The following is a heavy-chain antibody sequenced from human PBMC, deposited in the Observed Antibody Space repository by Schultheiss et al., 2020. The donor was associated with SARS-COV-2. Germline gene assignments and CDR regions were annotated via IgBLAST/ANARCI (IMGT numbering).Heavy chain of an antibody. CDR2: IYYSGST. J-gene: IGHJ6*02. CDR3: ARHLPRYCSSTSCYTTYYYYYYGMDV. Sequence: SETLSLTCAVYGGSFSGYYWSWIRQPPGKGLEWIGYIYYSGSTNYNPSLKSRVTISVDTSKNQFSLKLSSVTAADTAVYYCARHLPRYCSSTSCYTTYYYYYYGMDVWGQGTTVTVSS. V-gene: IGHV4-59*08. D-gene: IGHD2-2*02. CDR1: GGSFSGYY.